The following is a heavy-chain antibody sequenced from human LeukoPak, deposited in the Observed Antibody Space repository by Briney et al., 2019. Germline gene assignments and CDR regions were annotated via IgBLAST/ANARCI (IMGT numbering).Heavy chain of an antibody. CDR3: ATRTLGKLRLGELSGGPPRGGYYYYMDV. CDR1: GYTLTELS. V-gene: IGHV1-24*01. J-gene: IGHJ6*03. Sequence: ASVKVSCKVSGYTLTELSMHWVRQAPGKGLEWMGGFDPEDGETIYAQKFQGRVTMTEDTSTDTAYMELSSLRSEDTAVYYCATRTLGKLRLGELSGGPPRGGYYYYMDVWGKGTTVTVSS. CDR2: FDPEDGET. D-gene: IGHD3-16*02.